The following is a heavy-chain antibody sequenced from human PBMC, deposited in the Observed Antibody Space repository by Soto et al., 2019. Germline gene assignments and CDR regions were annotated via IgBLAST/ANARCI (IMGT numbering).Heavy chain of an antibody. CDR3: ARDIPQGVGGATSVNYDDYGMDV. D-gene: IGHD1-26*01. Sequence: QVQLVQSGAAVKKPGASVKVSCKASGYTFTSYGISWVRQAHGQGLEWMGWISAYNGNTNYAQKLQGRVTITTDASTSTEYMELRSLRSDDTPVYYCARDIPQGVGGATSVNYDDYGMDVWGQGPTVTVSS. J-gene: IGHJ6*02. CDR1: GYTFTSYG. V-gene: IGHV1-18*01. CDR2: ISAYNGNT.